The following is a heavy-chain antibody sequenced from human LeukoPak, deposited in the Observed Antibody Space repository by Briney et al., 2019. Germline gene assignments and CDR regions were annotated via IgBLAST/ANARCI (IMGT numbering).Heavy chain of an antibody. D-gene: IGHD6-19*01. V-gene: IGHV4-59*08. J-gene: IGHJ3*02. CDR1: GGSISSYY. CDR3: ASTRQWLVNAFDI. Sequence: KTSETLSLTCTVSGGSISSYYWSWIRQPPGKGLEWIGYIYYSGSTNYNPSLKSRVTISVDTTKNQFSLKLSSVTAADTAVYYCASTRQWLVNAFDIWGQGTMVTVSS. CDR2: IYYSGST.